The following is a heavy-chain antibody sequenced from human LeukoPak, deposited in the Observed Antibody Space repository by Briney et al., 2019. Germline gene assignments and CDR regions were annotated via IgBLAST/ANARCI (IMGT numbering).Heavy chain of an antibody. J-gene: IGHJ4*02. CDR1: GYTSTGYY. Sequence: ASVKVSCKASGYTSTGYYMHWVRQAPGQGLEWVEWINTNGGGTNYGEKFQGRVTMTRDTSISTAYMELSRLRSDDTAVYYCARVPGMVRGVYFDYWGQGTLVTVSS. CDR2: INTNGGGT. CDR3: ARVPGMVRGVYFDY. V-gene: IGHV1-2*02. D-gene: IGHD3-10*01.